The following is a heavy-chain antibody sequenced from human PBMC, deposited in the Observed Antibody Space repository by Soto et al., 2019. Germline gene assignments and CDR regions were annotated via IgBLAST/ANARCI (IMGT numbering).Heavy chain of an antibody. CDR1: GYIFTTYY. V-gene: IGHV1-46*04. J-gene: IGHJ6*02. D-gene: IGHD1-26*01. CDR2: INPGGSTI. Sequence: QVQLVQSGAEVKKPGASVRISCRASGYIFTTYYIHWVRQAPGQGLEWMGIINPGGSTITYAQKVQDPLTTTTDTSTSTVYGDLSSLRADDPAVHSCSRQAGGGCSNLMGCSGMHVWGHGATVTVS. CDR3: SRQAGGGCSNLMGCSGMHV.